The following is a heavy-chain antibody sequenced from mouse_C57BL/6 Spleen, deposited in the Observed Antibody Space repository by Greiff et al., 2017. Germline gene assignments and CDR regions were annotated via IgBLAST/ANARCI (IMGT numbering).Heavy chain of an antibody. D-gene: IGHD2-4*01. CDR3: ARFYYDYDGAGYFDV. CDR2: INPNNGGT. CDR1: GYTFTDYN. Sequence: EVQLQESGPELVKPGASVKMSCKASGYTFTDYNMHWVKQSHGKSLEWIGYINPNNGGTSYNQKFKGKATLTVNKSSSTAYMELRSLTSEDSAVYYCARFYYDYDGAGYFDVWGTGTTVTVSS. J-gene: IGHJ1*03. V-gene: IGHV1-22*01.